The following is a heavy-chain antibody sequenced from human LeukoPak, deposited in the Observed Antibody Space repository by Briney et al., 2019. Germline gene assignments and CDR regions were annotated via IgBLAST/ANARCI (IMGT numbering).Heavy chain of an antibody. D-gene: IGHD3-16*01. V-gene: IGHV4-59*08. CDR1: GGSISTYF. CDR3: XXXXXFGDYRHAFAV. J-gene: IGHJ3*01. CDR2: IHYSGTT. Sequence: PSETLSLTCTVSGGSISTYFWSWIRQPPGKGLERIGNIHYSGTTNYNSSLKSRLTISLDTSTNQFSLNLISLNVADTAMNFCXXXXXFGDYRHAFAVWGQGTMVTVSS.